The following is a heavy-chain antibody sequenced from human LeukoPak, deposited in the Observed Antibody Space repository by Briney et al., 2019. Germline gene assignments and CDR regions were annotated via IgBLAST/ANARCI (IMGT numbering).Heavy chain of an antibody. J-gene: IGHJ5*02. CDR2: INHSGST. Sequence: PSETLSLTCAVYGGSFSGYYWSWIRQPPGKGLEWIGEINHSGSTNYNPSLKSRVTISVDTSKNQFSLKLSSVTAADTAVYYCARHGSGNWFDPWGQGTLVTVSS. V-gene: IGHV4-34*01. CDR1: GGSFSGYY. CDR3: ARHGSGNWFDP. D-gene: IGHD3-10*01.